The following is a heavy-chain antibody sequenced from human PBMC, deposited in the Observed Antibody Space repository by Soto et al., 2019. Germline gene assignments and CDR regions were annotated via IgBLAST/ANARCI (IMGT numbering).Heavy chain of an antibody. CDR2: ITNNGVST. V-gene: IGHV3-74*03. CDR1: GFTFSSHW. J-gene: IGHJ4*02. Sequence: PGGSLRLSCAASGFTFSSHWMHWVRQPPGKGLEWVARITNNGVSTTYADSVKGRFIISRDNAENTMYLQMSSLSADDTAVYYGVRDTSLSRVVYWCQGTLLTVFS. CDR3: VRDTSLSRVVY. D-gene: IGHD3-16*01.